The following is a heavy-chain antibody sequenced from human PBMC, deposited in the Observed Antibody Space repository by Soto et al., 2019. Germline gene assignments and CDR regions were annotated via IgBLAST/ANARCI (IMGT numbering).Heavy chain of an antibody. J-gene: IGHJ5*02. CDR2: ISISSITI. CDR3: SRDNGIAGSFDP. CDR1: GFTFRSYS. Sequence: GGSLTLSCAASGFTFRSYSMNWVRQAPGKGLEWVAYISISSITIFNADSVKGRFTTSRDDAKKLLFLQVNGLRIDDRSVYYCSRDNGIAGSFDPWGQGTLVTVSS. V-gene: IGHV3-48*01. D-gene: IGHD2-21*01.